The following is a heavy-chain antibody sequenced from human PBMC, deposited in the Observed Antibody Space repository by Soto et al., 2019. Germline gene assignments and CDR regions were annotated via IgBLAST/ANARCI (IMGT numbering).Heavy chain of an antibody. Sequence: PGGALRLSFSAPGFTFRNYCMNWVRQAPGKGLEWVSYISSSSSTIYYADSVKGRFTISRDNAKNSLYLQMNSLRAEDTAVYYCARDYSSYGPFDYWGQGTLVTVSS. D-gene: IGHD5-18*01. J-gene: IGHJ4*02. CDR3: ARDYSSYGPFDY. CDR1: GFTFRNYC. V-gene: IGHV3-48*01. CDR2: ISSSSSTI.